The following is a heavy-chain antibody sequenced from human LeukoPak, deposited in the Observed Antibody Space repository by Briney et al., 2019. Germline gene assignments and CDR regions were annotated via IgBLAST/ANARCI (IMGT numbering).Heavy chain of an antibody. CDR1: GFTFSSYS. CDR3: ARPCDYGYYYNAMDV. D-gene: IGHD4-17*01. Sequence: GGSLRLSCAASGFTFSSYSMNWVRQAPGKGLEWVSYITSGSSTIYYADSVKGRFTISRDDARNSLYLQMNSLRDEDTAVYYCARPCDYGYYYNAMDVWGQGTTVTVSS. CDR2: ITSGSSTI. J-gene: IGHJ6*02. V-gene: IGHV3-48*02.